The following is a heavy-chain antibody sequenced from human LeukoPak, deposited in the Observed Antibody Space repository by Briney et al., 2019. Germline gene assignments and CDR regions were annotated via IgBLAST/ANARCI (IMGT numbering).Heavy chain of an antibody. J-gene: IGHJ4*02. Sequence: PSETLSLTCTVSGGSISSYYWSWIRQPAGKGLEWIGRIYTSGSTNYNPSLKSRVTMSVDTSKNQFSLKLTSVTAADTAVYYCAVLEGYYSGSGNYSWGQGTLVTVSS. CDR1: GGSISSYY. CDR3: AVLEGYYSGSGNYS. CDR2: IYTSGST. D-gene: IGHD3-10*01. V-gene: IGHV4-4*07.